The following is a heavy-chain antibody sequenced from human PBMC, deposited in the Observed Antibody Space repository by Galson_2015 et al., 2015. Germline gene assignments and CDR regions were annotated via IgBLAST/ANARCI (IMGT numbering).Heavy chain of an antibody. J-gene: IGHJ3*01. D-gene: IGHD1-26*01. Sequence: SLRLSCAASGFTFSSYAMHWVRQAPGKGLEWVAVIWYDGSNKYYADSVKGRFTISRDNSKNTLYLQMNSLRAEDTAVYYCARPSRVSGSYEDAFDFWGQGTMVTVSS. CDR2: IWYDGSNK. CDR3: ARPSRVSGSYEDAFDF. V-gene: IGHV3-33*08. CDR1: GFTFSSYA.